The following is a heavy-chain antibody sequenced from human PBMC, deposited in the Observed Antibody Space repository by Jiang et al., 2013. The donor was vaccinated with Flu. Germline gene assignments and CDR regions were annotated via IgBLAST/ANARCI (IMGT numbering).Heavy chain of an antibody. CDR1: GFTFSSYA. CDR2: ISGSGGST. J-gene: IGHJ4*02. CDR3: AKDRGYDSSGYYSHRDY. D-gene: IGHD3-22*01. Sequence: VQLVESGGGLVQPGGSLRLSCAASGFTFSSYAMSWVRQAPGKGLEWVSAISGSGGSTYYADSVKGRFTISRDNSKNTLYLQMNSLRAEDTAVYYCAKDRGYDSSGYYSHRDYWGQGTLVTVSS. V-gene: IGHV3-23*04.